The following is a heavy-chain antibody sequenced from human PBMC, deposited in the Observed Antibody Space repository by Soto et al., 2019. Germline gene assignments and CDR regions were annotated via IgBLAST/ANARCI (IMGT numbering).Heavy chain of an antibody. V-gene: IGHV4-39*01. J-gene: IGHJ4*02. CDR1: GGSISSSSYY. CDR3: ARHGSVTSRLIFDY. D-gene: IGHD4-17*01. CDR2: IYYSGST. Sequence: QLQLQESGPGLVKPSETLSLTCTVSGGSISSSSYYWGWIRQPPGKGLEWIGSIYYSGSTYYNPSLKSRVTISVDTSKNQFSLKLSSVTAADTAVYYCARHGSVTSRLIFDYWGQGTLVTVSS.